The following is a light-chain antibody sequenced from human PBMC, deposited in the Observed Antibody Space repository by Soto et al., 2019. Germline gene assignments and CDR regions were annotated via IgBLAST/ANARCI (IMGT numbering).Light chain of an antibody. CDR2: TSS. Sequence: DIQMTQSPSTLSASVGDRVTITCRASQSIVSWLAWYQQKPGQAPKLLIYTSSTVESGVPSRFSGSGSGTEFTLTISSLQPDDSATYYCQQYHKYPRTFGQGTKVDI. V-gene: IGKV1-5*03. J-gene: IGKJ1*01. CDR3: QQYHKYPRT. CDR1: QSIVSW.